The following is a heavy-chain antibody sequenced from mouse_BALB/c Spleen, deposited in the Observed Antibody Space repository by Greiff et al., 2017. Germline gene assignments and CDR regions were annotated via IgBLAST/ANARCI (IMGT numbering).Heavy chain of an antibody. CDR2: IRNKANGYTT. CDR1: GFTFTDYY. V-gene: IGHV7-3*02. J-gene: IGHJ2*01. Sequence: DVMLVESGGGLVQPGGSLRLSCATSGFTFTDYYMSWVRQPPGKALEWLGFIRNKANGYTTEYSASVKGRFTISRDNSQSILYLQMNTLRAEDSATYYCARDATYDGYYDYWGQGTTLTVSS. D-gene: IGHD2-3*01. CDR3: ARDATYDGYYDY.